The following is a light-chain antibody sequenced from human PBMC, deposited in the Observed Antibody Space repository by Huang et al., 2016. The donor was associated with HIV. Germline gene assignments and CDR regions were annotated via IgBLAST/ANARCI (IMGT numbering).Light chain of an antibody. CDR3: QQYGTSTST. V-gene: IGKV3-20*01. CDR1: QSVSSSH. Sequence: EIVLTQSPVTLSLSPGERATLSCRASQSVSSSHLAWYQQKAGQSPRLLIYGASSRASGTPNRFSGSGSGTDFTLTISRLDPEDFAVYYCQQYGTSTSTFGQGTRVEVK. CDR2: GAS. J-gene: IGKJ1*01.